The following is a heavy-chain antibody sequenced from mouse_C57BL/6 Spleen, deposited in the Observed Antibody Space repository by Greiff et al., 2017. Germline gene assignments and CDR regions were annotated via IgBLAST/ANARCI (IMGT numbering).Heavy chain of an antibody. CDR1: GYAFSSYW. D-gene: IGHD1-1*01. CDR3: ARSYYYGSSGLFDY. V-gene: IGHV1-80*01. CDR2: IYPGDGDT. Sequence: VKLLESGAELVKPGASVKISCKASGYAFSSYWMNWVKQRPGKGLEWIGQIYPGDGDTNYNGKFKGKATLTADKSSSTAYMQLSSLTSEDSAVYFCARSYYYGSSGLFDYWGQGTTLTVSS. J-gene: IGHJ2*01.